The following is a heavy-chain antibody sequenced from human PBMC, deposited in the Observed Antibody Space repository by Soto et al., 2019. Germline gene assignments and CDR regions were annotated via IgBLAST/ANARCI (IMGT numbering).Heavy chain of an antibody. CDR3: ARYGGAVAGFDY. CDR1: GYTFTSYA. V-gene: IGHV1-3*01. Sequence: QVQLVQSGAEVKKPGASVKVSCKASGYTFTSYAMHWVRQAPGQRLEWMGWINAGNGNTKYSQKFQGRVTITRDTSASTAYMELSSLRSEDTAVYYCARYGGAVAGFDYWGQGTLVTVSS. D-gene: IGHD6-19*01. J-gene: IGHJ4*02. CDR2: INAGNGNT.